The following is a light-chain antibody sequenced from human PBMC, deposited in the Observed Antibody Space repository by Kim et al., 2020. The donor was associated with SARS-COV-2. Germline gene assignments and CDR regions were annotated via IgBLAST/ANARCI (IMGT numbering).Light chain of an antibody. J-gene: IGKJ2*03. V-gene: IGKV1-33*01. Sequence: DVQMTQSPSSLSASVGDRVTITCQANQDIHKYLNWYQQKPGKAPTLLIYDASNLETGVPTRFSGSGSETYFTFTITSLQPEDIATYYCQHFASIPYSFGQGTKLEI. CDR3: QHFASIPYS. CDR2: DAS. CDR1: QDIHKY.